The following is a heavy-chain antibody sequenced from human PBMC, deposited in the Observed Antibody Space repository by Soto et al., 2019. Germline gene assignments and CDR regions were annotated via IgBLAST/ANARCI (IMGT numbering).Heavy chain of an antibody. D-gene: IGHD6-6*01. CDR2: ISAYSGDT. V-gene: IGHV1-18*01. J-gene: IGHJ6*03. CDR3: GRVRQLVGYCSADIDD. Sequence: QVQLLQSGAEVKKPGASVKVSCKASGYTFTNYGITWVRQAPGQGLEWMGWISAYSGDTHYTQRLQGRVTMTTDMSTSTAYMERRGLRTADTAVYYCGRVRQLVGYCSADIDDWGKGNKVSVSS. CDR1: GYTFTNYG.